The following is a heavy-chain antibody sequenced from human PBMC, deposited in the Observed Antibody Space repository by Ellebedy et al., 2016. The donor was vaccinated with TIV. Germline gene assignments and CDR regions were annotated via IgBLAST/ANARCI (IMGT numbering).Heavy chain of an antibody. CDR1: EFAFDDDW. D-gene: IGHD6-13*01. Sequence: GESLKISCAASEFAFDDDWMSWVRQAPGKGLEWVANINKDGSEDYYMDSVKGRFTISRDNTENSLYLEMSSLRAEDTAIYYCVRGGASSSWYWRLWGQGTLVTVSS. CDR3: VRGGASSSWYWRL. CDR2: INKDGSED. V-gene: IGHV3-7*03. J-gene: IGHJ4*02.